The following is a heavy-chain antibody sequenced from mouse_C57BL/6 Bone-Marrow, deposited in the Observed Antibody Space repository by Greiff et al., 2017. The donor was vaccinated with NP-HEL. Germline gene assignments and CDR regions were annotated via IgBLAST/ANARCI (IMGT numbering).Heavy chain of an antibody. Sequence: EVQRVESGGGLVQPGGSLKLSCAASGFTFSDYYMYWVRQTPEKRLEWVAYISNGGGSTYYPDTVKGRFTISRDNAKTTLYLPMSRLMSEDTAMYYCARHRGTTVVASYYYAMDYWGQGTSVTVSS. CDR1: GFTFSDYY. CDR3: ARHRGTTVVASYYYAMDY. D-gene: IGHD1-1*01. V-gene: IGHV5-12*01. J-gene: IGHJ4*01. CDR2: ISNGGGST.